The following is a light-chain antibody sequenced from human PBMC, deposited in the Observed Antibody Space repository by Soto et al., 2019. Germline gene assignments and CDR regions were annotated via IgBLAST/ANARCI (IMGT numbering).Light chain of an antibody. J-gene: IGKJ3*01. Sequence: DIQMTQSPSSVSASVGDRVTITCRTSQGISSWLVWYQQKPGKAPNLLIYAASSLQSGVPSRFSGSGSGTDFTLTISSLQPEDFATYFCQQSHSFPITFGPGTIVDIK. CDR1: QGISSW. CDR3: QQSHSFPIT. V-gene: IGKV1-12*01. CDR2: AAS.